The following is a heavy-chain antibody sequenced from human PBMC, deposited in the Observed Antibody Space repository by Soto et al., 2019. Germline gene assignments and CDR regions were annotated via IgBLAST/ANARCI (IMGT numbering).Heavy chain of an antibody. CDR3: ARASVTIFGVVPNYGMDV. CDR2: IYYSGST. J-gene: IGHJ6*02. V-gene: IGHV4-30-4*01. D-gene: IGHD3-3*01. Sequence: SETLSLTCTFSGGSISSGDYYWSWIRQPPGKGLEWIGYIYYSGSTYYNPSLKSRVTISVDTSKNQLSLKLSSVTAADTAVYYCARASVTIFGVVPNYGMDVWGQGTTVTVSS. CDR1: GGSISSGDYY.